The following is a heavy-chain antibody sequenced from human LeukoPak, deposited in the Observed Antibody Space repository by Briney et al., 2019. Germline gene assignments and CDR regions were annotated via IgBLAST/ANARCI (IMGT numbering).Heavy chain of an antibody. V-gene: IGHV1-18*01. D-gene: IGHD2-15*01. J-gene: IGHJ2*01. CDR2: ISTHNGNT. Sequence: ASVTVSCKASGYTFTNYPITWVRQAPGQGLEWMGWISTHNGNTNYAHKLQGRITMTTDTSTSTAYMELRSLRSDDTAVYYCARQIGYCGGGSCYWYFNLWGRGTLVTVSS. CDR1: GYTFTNYP. CDR3: ARQIGYCGGGSCYWYFNL.